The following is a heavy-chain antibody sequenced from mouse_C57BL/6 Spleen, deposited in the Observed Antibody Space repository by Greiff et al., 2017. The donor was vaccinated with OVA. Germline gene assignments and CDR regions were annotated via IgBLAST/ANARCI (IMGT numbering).Heavy chain of an antibody. Sequence: QVQLKESGAELASPGASVTLSCKASGFTFTDHIMNWVKKRPGQGLEWIGRIYPVSGETNYNQKFMGKATFSVDRSSSTVYMVLNSLTSEDPAVYYCVYSNLRGAWFAYWGQGTLVTVSA. CDR2: IYPVSGET. J-gene: IGHJ3*01. CDR3: VYSNLRGAWFAY. D-gene: IGHD2-5*01. V-gene: IGHV1-11*01. CDR1: GFTFTDHI.